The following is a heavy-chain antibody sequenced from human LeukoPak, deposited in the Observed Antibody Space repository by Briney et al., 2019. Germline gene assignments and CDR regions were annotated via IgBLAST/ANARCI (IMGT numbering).Heavy chain of an antibody. CDR2: ISYSGST. D-gene: IGHD3-10*01. CDR1: GGSITTNNYY. J-gene: IGHJ6*03. CDR3: ARGVYYGSGSYYKPYYYYYMDV. V-gene: IGHV4-39*01. Sequence: PSETLSLTCTVSGGSITTNNYYWGWIRQPPGKGLEWIGMISYSGSTYYNPSLKSRVTISRETSKNQFSLKLSSVTAADTAVYYCARGVYYGSGSYYKPYYYYYMDVGGKGTTVTVSS.